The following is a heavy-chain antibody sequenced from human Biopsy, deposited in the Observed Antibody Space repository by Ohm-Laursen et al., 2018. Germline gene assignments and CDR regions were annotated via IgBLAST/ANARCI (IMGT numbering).Heavy chain of an antibody. Sequence: TLPLTCAVSGYSISSGYYWGWIRQPPGKGLEWIGSIYHTETTFYNPSLKSRVTISVDTSTNQFSLKVSSVTAADTALYFCARHPTGFWFDPWGHGTLVTVSS. V-gene: IGHV4-38-2*01. J-gene: IGHJ5*02. CDR1: GYSISSGYY. CDR3: ARHPTGFWFDP. CDR2: IYHTETT.